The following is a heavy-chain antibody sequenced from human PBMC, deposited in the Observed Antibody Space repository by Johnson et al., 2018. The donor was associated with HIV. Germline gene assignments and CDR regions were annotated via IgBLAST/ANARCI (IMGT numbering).Heavy chain of an antibody. V-gene: IGHV3-11*04. Sequence: QEQLVESGGGLVQPGGSLRLSCAASGFNFNDNYMAWIRQAPGKGLEWISYSSSSGGTTHNDESVKGRFTISRNNAKNSLYLQMNLLRAEETAFYLCATVWRNEGRHAFDIWGQGTMVTVSS. CDR3: ATVWRNEGRHAFDI. CDR2: SSSSGGTT. J-gene: IGHJ3*02. D-gene: IGHD1-1*01. CDR1: GFNFNDNY.